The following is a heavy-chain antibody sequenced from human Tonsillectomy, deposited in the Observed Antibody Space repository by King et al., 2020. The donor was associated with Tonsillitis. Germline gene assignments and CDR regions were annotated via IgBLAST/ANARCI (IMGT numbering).Heavy chain of an antibody. CDR3: ASSTFGQPDS. J-gene: IGHJ4*02. CDR2: TYSDGNT. D-gene: IGHD3-16*01. CDR1: RFTVNNY. V-gene: IGHV3-53*01. Sequence: DVQLVESGGGLIPPGGSLRLSCTDSRFTVNNYMTWVRQAPGRGLEWVSITYSDGNTYYADSVKGRFSISRDSSQNTLFLQMNSLRAEDTAMYFCASSTFGQPDSWGQGTLVTVSS.